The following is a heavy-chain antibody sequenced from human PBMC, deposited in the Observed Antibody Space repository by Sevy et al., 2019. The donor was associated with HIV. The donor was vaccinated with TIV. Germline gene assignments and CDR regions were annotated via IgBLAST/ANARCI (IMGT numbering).Heavy chain of an antibody. CDR2: ISYDGSDK. D-gene: IGHD4-17*01. CDR3: ARPRANYVDHYFFYAMDV. V-gene: IGHV3-30-3*01. CDR1: GFALSNYYA. J-gene: IGHJ6*02. Sequence: GGSLRLSCATSGFALSNYYAMHWVRQAPGKGLEWVALISYDGSDKYYADSVKGRFTISRDNFKNTLYLQMNSLTTEDTAVYYCARPRANYVDHYFFYAMDVWGQGTTVTVSS.